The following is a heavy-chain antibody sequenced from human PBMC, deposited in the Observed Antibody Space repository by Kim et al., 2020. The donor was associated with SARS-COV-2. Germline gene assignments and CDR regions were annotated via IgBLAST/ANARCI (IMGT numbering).Heavy chain of an antibody. D-gene: IGHD3-3*01. V-gene: IGHV3-23*01. Sequence: GGSLRLSCAASGFTFSSYAMSWVRQAPGKGLEWVSAISGSGGSTYYADSVKGRFTISRDNSKNTLYLQMNSLRAEDTAVYYCAKVWDGYDFWSGYYNYFDYWGQGTLVTVSS. CDR3: AKVWDGYDFWSGYYNYFDY. CDR2: ISGSGGST. CDR1: GFTFSSYA. J-gene: IGHJ4*02.